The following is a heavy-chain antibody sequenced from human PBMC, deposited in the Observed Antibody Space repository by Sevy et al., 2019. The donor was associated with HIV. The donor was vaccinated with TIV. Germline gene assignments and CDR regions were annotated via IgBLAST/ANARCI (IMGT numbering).Heavy chain of an antibody. CDR2: TYYRSKWFN. CDR1: GDRVSNNGAA. D-gene: IGHD3-10*01. V-gene: IGHV6-1*01. Sequence: KQSQTLSLTCAISGDRVSNNGAAWNWIRQSPSRGLEWLGRTYYRSKWFNDYAVSVKSPITVTPDIYKNQFSLRLKTVTTAETAMYYFVRDEPSGISTFDYWGPGTLDTVSS. CDR3: VRDEPSGISTFDY. J-gene: IGHJ4*02.